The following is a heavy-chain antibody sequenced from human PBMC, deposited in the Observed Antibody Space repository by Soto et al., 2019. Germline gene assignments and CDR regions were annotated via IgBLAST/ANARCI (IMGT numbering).Heavy chain of an antibody. D-gene: IGHD5-18*01. J-gene: IGHJ6*02. CDR3: AREYNYGFGPMDV. V-gene: IGHV3-7*01. Sequence: GGSLRLSCAASGFTFSTNWMSWVRQAPGKGLEWVANIKQDGSEKYYVDSVKGRFTISRDNAKNSLYLHMNSLRAEDTAVYYCAREYNYGFGPMDVWGQGTTVTVYS. CDR2: IKQDGSEK. CDR1: GFTFSTNW.